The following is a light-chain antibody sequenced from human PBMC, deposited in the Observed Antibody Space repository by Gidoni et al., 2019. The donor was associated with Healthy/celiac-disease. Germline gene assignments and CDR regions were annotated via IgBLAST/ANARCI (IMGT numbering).Light chain of an antibody. Sequence: DLQMNQSPSTLSASVGDRVTITCRASQSISSWLAWYQQKPGKAPKLLIYKASSLESGVPSRFSGSGSGTEFTLTISSLQPDDFATYYCQQYNSYSYTFGQGTKLEIK. CDR3: QQYNSYSYT. J-gene: IGKJ2*01. CDR1: QSISSW. V-gene: IGKV1-5*03. CDR2: KAS.